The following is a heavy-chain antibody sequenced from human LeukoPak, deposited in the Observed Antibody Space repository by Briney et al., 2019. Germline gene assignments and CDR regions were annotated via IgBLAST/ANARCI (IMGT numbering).Heavy chain of an antibody. V-gene: IGHV1-18*01. CDR1: GYTFTSYG. Sequence: ASVKVSCKASGYTFTSYGISWVRQAPGQGLEWMGWISAYNGNTNYAQKLQGRVTMTTDTSTSTAYMELRSLRSDDTAVYYCARGSGLRFLEWLSFGASGMDVWGQGTTVTVSS. CDR3: ARGSGLRFLEWLSFGASGMDV. CDR2: ISAYNGNT. D-gene: IGHD3-3*01. J-gene: IGHJ6*02.